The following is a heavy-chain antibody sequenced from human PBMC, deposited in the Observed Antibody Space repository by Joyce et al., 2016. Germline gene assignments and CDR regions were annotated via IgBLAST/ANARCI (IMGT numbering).Heavy chain of an antibody. CDR1: GFTFSSYG. J-gene: IGHJ3*02. CDR2: IWYDGSNK. CDR3: ARDPMIVVAPGAFDI. D-gene: IGHD3-22*01. V-gene: IGHV3-33*01. Sequence: QVQLVESGGGVVQPGRSLRLSCAASGFTFSSYGMHWVRQAPGKGQEWVEVIWYDGSNKYYAYSMKGRFTISRDNSKNTLYLQMNSLRAEDTAVYYCARDPMIVVAPGAFDIWGQGTMVTVSS.